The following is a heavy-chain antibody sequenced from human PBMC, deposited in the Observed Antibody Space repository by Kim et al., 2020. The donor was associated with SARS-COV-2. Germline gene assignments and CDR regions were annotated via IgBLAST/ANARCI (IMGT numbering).Heavy chain of an antibody. CDR2: IKEDGSEK. CDR1: GFTFTKYW. J-gene: IGHJ4*02. CDR3: GRDYSD. D-gene: IGHD6-13*01. V-gene: IGHV3-7*01. Sequence: GGSLRLSCVASGFTFTKYWMSWVRQAPEKGLEWVANIKEDGSEKYYVDSVKGRFTISRDNAKNSLYLQMNSLRAEDTAIYFCGRDYSDWGQGTLVTVSS.